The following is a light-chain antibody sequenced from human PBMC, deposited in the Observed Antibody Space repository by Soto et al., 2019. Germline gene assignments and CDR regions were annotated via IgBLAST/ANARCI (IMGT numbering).Light chain of an antibody. V-gene: IGKV3-15*01. J-gene: IGKJ4*01. CDR3: QQYNNWPLT. CDR1: QTVRNN. CDR2: GAS. Sequence: EFVLTQSPGTLSLSPGERATLSCRASQTVRNNYLAWYQQKPGQAPRLLIYGASTRATGIPARFSGSGSGTECTLTISSLQSEDFAVYYCQQYNNWPLTFGGGTKVDIK.